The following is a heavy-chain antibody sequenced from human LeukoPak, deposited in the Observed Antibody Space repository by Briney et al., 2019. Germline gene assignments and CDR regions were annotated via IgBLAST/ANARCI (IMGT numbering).Heavy chain of an antibody. CDR1: GYTFASYD. CDR2: MNPDSTNT. D-gene: IGHD6-19*01. J-gene: IGHJ5*02. Sequence: GASVTVSCKASGYTFASYDINWVRQAPGQGLEWMGWMNPDSTNTGYAQRFQGRVTMTRDTSISTAYMELSRLRSDDTAVYYCAILAVAGRPWGQGTLVTVSS. CDR3: AILAVAGRP. V-gene: IGHV1-8*01.